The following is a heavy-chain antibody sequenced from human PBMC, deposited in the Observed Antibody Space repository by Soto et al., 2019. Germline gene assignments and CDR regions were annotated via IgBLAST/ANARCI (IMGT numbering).Heavy chain of an antibody. CDR1: GLTFSNYA. D-gene: IGHD6-19*01. J-gene: IGHJ6*02. V-gene: IGHV3-23*01. CDR2: ISGSGGGT. Sequence: EVQLLESGGDLVQPGGSLRLSCATSGLTFSNYAMHWVRQAPGKGLEWVSGISGSGGGTYYADSVKGRFTISRDNSKNTMLLQMNSLRAEDTAVYYCAKGIAVAVPFYYGMDVWGQGTTVTVSS. CDR3: AKGIAVAVPFYYGMDV.